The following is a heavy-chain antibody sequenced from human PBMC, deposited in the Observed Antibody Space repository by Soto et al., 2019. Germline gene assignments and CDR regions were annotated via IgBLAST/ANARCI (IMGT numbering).Heavy chain of an antibody. CDR2: INPNNGGT. J-gene: IGHJ4*02. Sequence: ASVKVSCKASGYTFTDYYMHWVRQAPGQGLEWMGWINPNNGGTSYAQKFEGWVTMTRDTSISTAYMEVRRLTSDDTAVYYCSRGSPTTTPFDYWGQGTLVTVSS. D-gene: IGHD1-1*01. V-gene: IGHV1-2*04. CDR1: GYTFTDYY. CDR3: SRGSPTTTPFDY.